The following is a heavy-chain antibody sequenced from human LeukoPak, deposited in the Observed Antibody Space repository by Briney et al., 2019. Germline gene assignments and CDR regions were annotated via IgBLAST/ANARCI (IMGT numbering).Heavy chain of an antibody. CDR1: GFTFSSYA. D-gene: IGHD2/OR15-2a*01. Sequence: PGGSLRLSCAASGFTFSSYAMSWVRQAPGKGLEWVSAISGSGGSTYYADSVKGRFTISRDNSKNTLYLQMNSLRGEDTALYYCARHNIDYYYMDVWGKGTTVTVSS. V-gene: IGHV3-23*01. CDR2: ISGSGGST. CDR3: ARHNIDYYYMDV. J-gene: IGHJ6*03.